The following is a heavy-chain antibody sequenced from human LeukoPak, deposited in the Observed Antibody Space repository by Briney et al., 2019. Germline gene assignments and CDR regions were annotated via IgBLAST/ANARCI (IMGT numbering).Heavy chain of an antibody. CDR1: GGSISSYY. D-gene: IGHD6-13*01. Sequence: SETLSLTCTVSGGSISSYYWSWIRQPAGKGLEWIGRIYISGNTNYNPSLRSRVTISLDTSKNQFSLNLTSVTAADTAIYYCARGGSSWKNWFDPWGQGTLVTVSS. V-gene: IGHV4-4*07. CDR3: ARGGSSWKNWFDP. CDR2: IYISGNT. J-gene: IGHJ5*02.